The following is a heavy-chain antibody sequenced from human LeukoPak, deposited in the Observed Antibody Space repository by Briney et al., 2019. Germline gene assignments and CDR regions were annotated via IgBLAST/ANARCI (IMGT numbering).Heavy chain of an antibody. J-gene: IGHJ4*02. CDR1: GFTFSSHG. Sequence: GGSLRLSCAASGFTFSSHGMSWVRQAPGKGLEWVSTISGSGDNTYYADSVKGRFTISRDNSKNTLYLQMNSLRAEDTAVYYCARHSGSYFFDYWGQGTLVTVSS. CDR2: ISGSGDNT. D-gene: IGHD1-26*01. CDR3: ARHSGSYFFDY. V-gene: IGHV3-23*01.